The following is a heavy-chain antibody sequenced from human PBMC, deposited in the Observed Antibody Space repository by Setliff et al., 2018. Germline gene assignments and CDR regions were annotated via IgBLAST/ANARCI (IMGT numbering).Heavy chain of an antibody. CDR1: GGTFSSYA. Sequence: SVKVSCKASGGTFSSYALNWVRQAPGQGLEWMGGIMPVLRIANYAHNFQGRATITADKSTGTAYLEMTGLRSDDTAVYFCVGGPYQSPGSYWGQGTLVTVSS. CDR3: VGGPYQSPGSY. V-gene: IGHV1-69*10. CDR2: IMPVLRIA. D-gene: IGHD2-2*01. J-gene: IGHJ4*02.